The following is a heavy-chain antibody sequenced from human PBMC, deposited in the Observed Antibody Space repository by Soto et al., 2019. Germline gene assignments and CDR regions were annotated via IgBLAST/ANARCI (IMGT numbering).Heavy chain of an antibody. J-gene: IGHJ3*01. V-gene: IGHV3-33*01. D-gene: IGHD3-22*01. CDR3: KRKPSYYDSTKN. CDR2: IWYDGSNK. Sequence: PGGSLRLSCAASGFTFSSYGMHWVRQAPGKGLEWVAVIWYDGSNKYYADSVKGRFTISRDNPKNTLYLQMNSLRAEDTALYYCKRKPSYYDSTKNWGQGTMVTVSS. CDR1: GFTFSSYG.